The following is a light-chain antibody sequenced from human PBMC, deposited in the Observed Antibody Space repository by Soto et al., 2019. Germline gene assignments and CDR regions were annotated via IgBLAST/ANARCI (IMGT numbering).Light chain of an antibody. CDR3: LQSAEATWT. J-gene: IGKJ1*01. Sequence: DIQMTQSPSSLSASVGDRVTITCRASQDIRNGLGWFQQKPGKAPKRLLYAASSLQSGVPSRFSGSGSGTEFTLTISSRQPEDFATYYCLQSAEATWTFGQGTKVEIK. CDR2: AAS. CDR1: QDIRNG. V-gene: IGKV1-17*01.